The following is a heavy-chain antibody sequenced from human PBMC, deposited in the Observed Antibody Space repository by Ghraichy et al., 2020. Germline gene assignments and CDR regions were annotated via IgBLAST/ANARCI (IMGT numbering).Heavy chain of an antibody. CDR1: GFTFSSYA. CDR2: ISSDAGGT. V-gene: IGHV3-23*01. D-gene: IGHD3-22*01. J-gene: IGHJ4*02. Sequence: GGSLRLSCAASGFTFSSYAMNWVRQAPGRGLEWVSTISSDAGGTQFADSVKDRFTISRDNSKNTLYLQMNSLRAEDTAIYYCAQDIGGYPRHWGQGTLVTVSS. CDR3: AQDIGGYPRH.